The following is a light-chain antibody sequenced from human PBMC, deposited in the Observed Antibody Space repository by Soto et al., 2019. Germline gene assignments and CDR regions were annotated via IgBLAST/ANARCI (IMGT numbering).Light chain of an antibody. CDR1: QTVTSGY. Sequence: EIVLTQSAYTVSLSPGERATLSWRASQTVTSGYLAWYQQKNGQAPRPLIYGVSTGATGIPDRFSGSSSGTDFNLTISRLETEDFAVYFCQVYGSSSKTFGQGTKVDIK. CDR2: GVS. CDR3: QVYGSSSKT. V-gene: IGKV3-20*01. J-gene: IGKJ1*01.